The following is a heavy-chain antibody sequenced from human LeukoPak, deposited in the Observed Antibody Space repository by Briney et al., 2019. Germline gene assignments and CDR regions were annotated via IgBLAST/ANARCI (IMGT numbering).Heavy chain of an antibody. CDR1: GYTFTSYG. J-gene: IGHJ4*02. CDR3: ARDVVVVGTTPGY. V-gene: IGHV1-46*01. CDR2: INPSGDST. D-gene: IGHD2-15*01. Sequence: ASVKVSCKASGYTFTSYGISWVRQAPGQGLEWMGMINPSGDSTKYAQKFQGGVIMTRDTSTSTVYMELSSLRSEDTAVYYCARDVVVVGTTPGYWGQGTLVIVSS.